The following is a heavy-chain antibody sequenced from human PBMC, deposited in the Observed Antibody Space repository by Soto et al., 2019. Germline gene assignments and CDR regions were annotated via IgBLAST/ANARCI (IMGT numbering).Heavy chain of an antibody. V-gene: IGHV3-11*06. CDR3: ARGPRRDGSNDLDS. Sequence: QVQLVESGGGLVRPGGSLKLSCAASGFTFSEYYMSWIRQAPGKGLEWVASISCSSSSRKYADSVRGRFTISRDYAKNPLYLQMNILRVEDTALYFCARGPRRDGSNDLDSWGQGTLVTVSS. CDR1: GFTFSEYY. J-gene: IGHJ4*02. D-gene: IGHD1-1*01. CDR2: ISCSSSSR.